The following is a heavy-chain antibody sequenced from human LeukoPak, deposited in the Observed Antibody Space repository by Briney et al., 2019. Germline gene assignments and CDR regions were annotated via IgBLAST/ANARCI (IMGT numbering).Heavy chain of an antibody. D-gene: IGHD2/OR15-2a*01. V-gene: IGHV3-23*01. Sequence: GGSLRLFCAASGFTFTTYAMSWVRQAPGKGLEWVSAISGSGDSTYYADSVKGRFTISRDNSKNTLYLQVNSLRAEDTAVYYCAKAHYIHFLGYWGQGTLVTVSS. CDR2: ISGSGDST. CDR3: AKAHYIHFLGY. J-gene: IGHJ4*02. CDR1: GFTFTTYA.